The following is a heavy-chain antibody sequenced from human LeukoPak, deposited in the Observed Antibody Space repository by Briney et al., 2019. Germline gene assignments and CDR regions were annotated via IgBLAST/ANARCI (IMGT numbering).Heavy chain of an antibody. CDR2: IIPFFGTP. Sequence: SVKVSCKVSGGKFSSYAISWVRQAPGQGLEWVGGIIPFFGTPYYAQKFQDRVTITADESASTAYMELSSLRSEDTAVYYCARGGSQQLVDYWGQGTLVTVSS. CDR1: GGKFSSYA. CDR3: ARGGSQQLVDY. J-gene: IGHJ4*02. V-gene: IGHV1-69*13. D-gene: IGHD6-13*01.